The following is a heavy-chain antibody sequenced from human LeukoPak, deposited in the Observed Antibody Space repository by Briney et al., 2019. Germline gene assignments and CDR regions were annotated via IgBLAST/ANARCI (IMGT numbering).Heavy chain of an antibody. CDR2: ISAYNGNT. D-gene: IGHD3-10*01. CDR1: GYTFTSYG. CDR3: ARMMVRGNYYFDY. J-gene: IGHJ4*02. Sequence: ASVKVSCKASGYTFTSYGISWVRQAPGQGLEWMGWISAYNGNTNYAQKFQGRVTITADESTSTAYMELSSLRSEDTAVYYCARMMVRGNYYFDYWGQGTLVTVSS. V-gene: IGHV1-18*01.